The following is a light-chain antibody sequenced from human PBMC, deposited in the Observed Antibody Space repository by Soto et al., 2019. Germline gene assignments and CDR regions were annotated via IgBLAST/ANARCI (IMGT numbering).Light chain of an antibody. CDR1: SSDVGGYNS. J-gene: IGLJ1*01. CDR2: EVN. Sequence: QSALTQPASVSGSPGQSITVSCTGTSSDVGGYNSVSWYQQHPGKTPKLMIFEVNNRPSGVSNRFSGSKSGNTASLTISGLQAEDEADYYCTSYTNSNTDVFGTGTKLTVL. V-gene: IGLV2-14*01. CDR3: TSYTNSNTDV.